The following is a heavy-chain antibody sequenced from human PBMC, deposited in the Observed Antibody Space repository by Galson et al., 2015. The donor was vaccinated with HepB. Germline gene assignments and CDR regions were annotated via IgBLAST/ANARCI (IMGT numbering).Heavy chain of an antibody. CDR1: GFTFSSYS. V-gene: IGHV3-21*01. Sequence: SLRLSCAASGFTFSSYSMNWVRQAPGKGLEWVSSISSSSSYIYYADSVKGRFTISRDNAKNSLYLQMNSLRAEDTAVYYCARGEIVVVVAATDSSDFDYWGQGTPVTVSS. D-gene: IGHD2-15*01. CDR2: ISSSSSYI. J-gene: IGHJ4*02. CDR3: ARGEIVVVVAATDSSDFDY.